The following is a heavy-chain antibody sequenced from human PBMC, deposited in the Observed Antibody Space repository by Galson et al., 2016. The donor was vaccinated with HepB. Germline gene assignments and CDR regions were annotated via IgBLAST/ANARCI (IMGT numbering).Heavy chain of an antibody. V-gene: IGHV1-46*01. J-gene: IGHJ4*02. D-gene: IGHD5-18*01. Sequence: SCKASGYTFTTYYMHWVRQAPGQGLEWMGIINSGGGDTTHAEKFQGRVTMTRDTSTDTVYMELSSLRSEDTAVYYCARRAATDISYDYWGQGTLVTVSS. CDR1: GYTFTTYY. CDR2: INSGGGDT. CDR3: ARRAATDISYDY.